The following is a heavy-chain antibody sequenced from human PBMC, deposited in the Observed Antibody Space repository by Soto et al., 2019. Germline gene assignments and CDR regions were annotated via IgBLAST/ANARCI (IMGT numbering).Heavy chain of an antibody. CDR2: ISGSGGST. J-gene: IGHJ6*03. CDR3: AKGVPAAYNYYYYYMDV. CDR1: GFTFSSYA. V-gene: IGHV3-23*01. Sequence: EVQLLESGGGLVQPGGSLRLSCAASGFTFSSYAMSWVRQAPGKGLEWVSAISGSGGSTYYADSVKGRFTISRDNSKNTLYLQMNRLRAEDTAVYYCAKGVPAAYNYYYYYMDVWGKGTTVTVSS. D-gene: IGHD2-2*01.